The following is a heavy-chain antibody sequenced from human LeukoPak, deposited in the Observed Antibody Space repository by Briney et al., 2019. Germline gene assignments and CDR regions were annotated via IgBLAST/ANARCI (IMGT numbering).Heavy chain of an antibody. CDR3: AKGSCGGDCYRAYYYYYVDV. Sequence: GRSLRLSCAASGFTFSSYGMHWVRQAPGKGLEWVAVIWYDGSNKYYADSVKGRFTISRDNSKNTLYLQMNSLRAEDTAVYYCAKGSCGGDCYRAYYYYYVDVWGKGTTVTVSS. J-gene: IGHJ6*03. D-gene: IGHD2-21*02. CDR2: IWYDGSNK. V-gene: IGHV3-33*06. CDR1: GFTFSSYG.